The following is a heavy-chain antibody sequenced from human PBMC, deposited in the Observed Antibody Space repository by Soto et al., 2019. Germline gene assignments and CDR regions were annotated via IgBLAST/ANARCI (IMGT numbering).Heavy chain of an antibody. Sequence: QVQLQQWGAGLLKPSETLSLTCAVYGGSFSGYYWSWIRQPPGKGLEWIGEINHSGSTNYNPSLKCRVTISVDTSKHQFSLKLSSVTAADTAVYYCAVAQRGDSSSWYPNWFDPWGQGTLVTVSS. J-gene: IGHJ5*02. D-gene: IGHD6-13*01. CDR3: AVAQRGDSSSWYPNWFDP. CDR2: INHSGST. V-gene: IGHV4-34*01. CDR1: GGSFSGYY.